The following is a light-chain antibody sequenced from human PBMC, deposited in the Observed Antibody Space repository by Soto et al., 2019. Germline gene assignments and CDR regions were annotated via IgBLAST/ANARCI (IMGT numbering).Light chain of an antibody. CDR1: KLGDKY. Sequence: SYELTQPPSVSVSPGQTASITCSGGKLGDKYASWYQQKPGQAPVLVIYQDIKRPSGIPERFSGSNSGNTATLTISGTQAMDEADYYCQAWDRGSAHVFGTRTKLTVL. J-gene: IGLJ1*01. V-gene: IGLV3-1*01. CDR3: QAWDRGSAHV. CDR2: QDI.